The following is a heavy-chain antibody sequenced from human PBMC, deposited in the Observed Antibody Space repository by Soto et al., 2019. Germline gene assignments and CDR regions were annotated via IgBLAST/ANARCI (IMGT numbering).Heavy chain of an antibody. D-gene: IGHD3-22*01. V-gene: IGHV3-11*06. CDR1: GFTFSDYY. J-gene: IGHJ4*02. CDR2: ISSSSSYT. CDR3: ARVGGPQDYYDSSGTYYFDY. Sequence: GGSLRLSCAASGFTFSDYYMSWIRQAPGKGLEWVSYISSSSSYTNYADSVKGRFTISRDNAKNSLYLQMNSLRAVDTSVYYCARVGGPQDYYDSSGTYYFDYWGQGTLVTVSS.